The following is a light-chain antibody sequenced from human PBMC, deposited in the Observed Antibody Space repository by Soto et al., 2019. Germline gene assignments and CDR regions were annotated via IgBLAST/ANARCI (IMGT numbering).Light chain of an antibody. Sequence: DIQMTQSPSSLSASVGDRVTITCRASQSITYWLAWYQQKPGRAPKLLIYDVFNLQSGVPSRFSGSGSGTEFTLTISSLQPDDSATYYCQQYQSFAFTFGQGTKLEI. CDR1: QSITYW. V-gene: IGKV1-5*01. CDR2: DVF. CDR3: QQYQSFAFT. J-gene: IGKJ2*01.